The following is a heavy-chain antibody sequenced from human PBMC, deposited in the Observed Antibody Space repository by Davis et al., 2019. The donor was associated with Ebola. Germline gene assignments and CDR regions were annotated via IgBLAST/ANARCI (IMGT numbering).Heavy chain of an antibody. Sequence: HTGGSLRLSCAASGFTFSSYWMHWVRHAPGKGLVWVSRINSDGSSTSYADSVKGRFTISRDNAKNTLYLQMNSLRAEDTAVYYCAKGMGTYYYYGMDVWGQGTTVTVSS. V-gene: IGHV3-74*01. J-gene: IGHJ6*02. CDR2: INSDGSST. D-gene: IGHD5-24*01. CDR3: AKGMGTYYYYGMDV. CDR1: GFTFSSYW.